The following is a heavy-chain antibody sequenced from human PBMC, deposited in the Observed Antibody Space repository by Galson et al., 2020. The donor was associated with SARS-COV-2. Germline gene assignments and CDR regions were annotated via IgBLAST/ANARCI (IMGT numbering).Heavy chain of an antibody. CDR3: AKTLYSSSRPFDY. CDR1: GFTFSNYA. J-gene: IGHJ4*02. D-gene: IGHD2-2*01. Sequence: GESLKISCAASGFTFSNYAMSWVRQAPGKGLEWVSTVSGSGGSTHYADSVRGRFTISRDNSKNTLYLRMNSLRAEDTALYYCAKTLYSSSRPFDYWGLGTRVSVSS. V-gene: IGHV3-23*01. CDR2: VSGSGGST.